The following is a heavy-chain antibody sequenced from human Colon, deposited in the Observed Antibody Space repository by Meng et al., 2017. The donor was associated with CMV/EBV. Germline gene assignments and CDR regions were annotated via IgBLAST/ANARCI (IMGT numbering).Heavy chain of an antibody. D-gene: IGHD3-10*01. J-gene: IGHJ3*02. V-gene: IGHV3-23*01. CDR3: AKCITDCLTRAFEM. CDR1: GFTFSSYS. CDR2: INGSGVTT. Sequence: GESLKISCATSGFTFSSYSMSWVRQAPGKGLEWVSSINGSGVTTHYVDSVKGRFTVSRDNSKNTLYLQMNSLRAEDTAIYYCAKCITDCLTRAFEMWGQGTMVTVSS.